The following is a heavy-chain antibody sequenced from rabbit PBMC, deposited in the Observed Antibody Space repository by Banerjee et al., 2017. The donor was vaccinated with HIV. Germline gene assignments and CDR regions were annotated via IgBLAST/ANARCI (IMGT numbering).Heavy chain of an antibody. D-gene: IGHD4-2*01. V-gene: IGHV1S7*01. Sequence: QLKETGGGLVQPGGSLKLSCKASEFDLSCYYMSWVRQAPGKGLEWIGCIYPTYGATDYANWVNGRFTISLDNAQNTVFLQMTSLTAADTATYFCARDAGYAGSNLWGQGTLVTVS. J-gene: IGHJ4*01. CDR2: IYPTYGAT. CDR1: EFDLSCYY. CDR3: ARDAGYAGSNL.